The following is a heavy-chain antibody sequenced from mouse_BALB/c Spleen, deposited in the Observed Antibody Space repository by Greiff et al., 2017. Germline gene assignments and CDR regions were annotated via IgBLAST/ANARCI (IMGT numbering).Heavy chain of an antibody. D-gene: IGHD1-1*01. Sequence: DVHLVESGPGLVKPSQSLSLTCTVTGYSITSDYAWNWIRQFPGNKLEWMGYISYSGSTSYNPSLKSRISITRDTSKNQFFLQLNSVTTEDTATYYCARSADYYGSSYPFAYWGQGTLVTVSA. J-gene: IGHJ3*01. CDR1: GYSITSDYA. CDR3: ARSADYYGSSYPFAY. V-gene: IGHV3-2*02. CDR2: ISYSGST.